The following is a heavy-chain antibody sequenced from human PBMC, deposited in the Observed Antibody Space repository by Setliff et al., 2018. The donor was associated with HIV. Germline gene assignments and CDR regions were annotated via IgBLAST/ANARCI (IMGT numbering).Heavy chain of an antibody. CDR3: ARDKTPIFGVVIATNWFDP. V-gene: IGHV1-46*01. J-gene: IGHJ5*02. CDR2: INPRDGST. D-gene: IGHD3-3*01. CDR1: GYPFTSYY. Sequence: ASVKVSCKASGYPFTSYYMHWVRQAPGQGLEWMGMINPRDGSTRYAQKLQGRVTMTRDTSTTTVYMELRSLRSEDTAVYYCARDKTPIFGVVIATNWFDPWGQGTLVTVSS.